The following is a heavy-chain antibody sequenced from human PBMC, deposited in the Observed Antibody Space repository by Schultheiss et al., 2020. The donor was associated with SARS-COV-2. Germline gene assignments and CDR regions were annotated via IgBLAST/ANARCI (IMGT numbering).Heavy chain of an antibody. D-gene: IGHD4-11*01. CDR2: ISWNSGSI. CDR1: GFTFSSYS. V-gene: IGHV3-48*04. CDR3: TVSRTFDY. Sequence: GESLKISCAASGFTFSSYSMNWVRQAPGKGLEWVSGISWNSGSIGYADSVKGRFTISRDNAKNSLYLQMNSLRAEDTAVYYCTVSRTFDYWGQGTLVTVSS. J-gene: IGHJ4*02.